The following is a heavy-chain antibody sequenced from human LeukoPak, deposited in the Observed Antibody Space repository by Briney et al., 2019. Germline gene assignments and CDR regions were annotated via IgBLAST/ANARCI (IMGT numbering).Heavy chain of an antibody. V-gene: IGHV3-11*06. CDR1: GLTFSDYY. D-gene: IGHD2/OR15-2a*01. CDR2: ISSSSYT. Sequence: GGSLRLSCAASGLTFSDYYMSWIRQAPGKGLEWVSYISSSSYTNYADSVKGRFTISRDNAKNSLYLQMNSLRAEDTAVYYCARAFRLYGMDVWGKGTTVTVSS. CDR3: ARAFRLYGMDV. J-gene: IGHJ6*04.